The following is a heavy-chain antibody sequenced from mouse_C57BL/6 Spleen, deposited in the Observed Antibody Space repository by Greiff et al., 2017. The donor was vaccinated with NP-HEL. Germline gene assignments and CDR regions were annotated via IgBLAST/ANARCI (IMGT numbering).Heavy chain of an antibody. CDR1: GYTFTSYW. V-gene: IGHV1-74*01. CDR2: IHPSDSDT. D-gene: IGHD1-1*01. J-gene: IGHJ3*01. CDR3: AIEEDWDYYGSPWFAY. Sequence: QVQLQQPGAELVKPGASVKVSCKASGYTFTSYWMHWVKQRPGQGLEWIGRIHPSDSDTNYNQKFKGKATLTVDKSSSTAYMQLSSLTSEDSAVYYCAIEEDWDYYGSPWFAYWGQGTLVTVSA.